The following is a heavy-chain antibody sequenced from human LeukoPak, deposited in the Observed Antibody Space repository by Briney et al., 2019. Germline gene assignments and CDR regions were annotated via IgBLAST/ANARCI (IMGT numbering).Heavy chain of an antibody. CDR2: ISSSSSYM. CDR1: GFTFSSYS. D-gene: IGHD2-2*01. Sequence: PGGSLRLSCAASGFTFSSYSMNWVRQAPGKGLEWVSSISSSSSYMYYADSVKGRFTISRDNAKNSLYLQMNSLRAEDTAVYYCARGVVVPAALDPWGQGTLVTVSS. V-gene: IGHV3-21*01. J-gene: IGHJ5*02. CDR3: ARGVVVPAALDP.